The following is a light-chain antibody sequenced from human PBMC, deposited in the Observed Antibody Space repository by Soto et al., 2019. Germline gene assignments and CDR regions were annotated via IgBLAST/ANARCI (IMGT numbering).Light chain of an antibody. Sequence: DIQMTQSPSSLSASVGDRVTITCQASQDISKYVSWYQQKPGKAPKLLTYDASNLETGVPPRFSGSGSGTDFILIISSLQPEDFATYYCQQYDNFPFTFGPGTKVDIK. V-gene: IGKV1-33*01. J-gene: IGKJ3*01. CDR2: DAS. CDR1: QDISKY. CDR3: QQYDNFPFT.